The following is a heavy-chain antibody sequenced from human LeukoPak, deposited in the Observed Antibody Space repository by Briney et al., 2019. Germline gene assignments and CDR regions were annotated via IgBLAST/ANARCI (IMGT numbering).Heavy chain of an antibody. CDR2: ISSSSSYI. Sequence: GGSLRLSCAASGFTFSSYSMNWVRQAPGKGLEWVSSISSSSSYIYYADSVKGRFTISRDNAKNSLYLQMNSLRAENTAVYYCARGYYDSSGYAGYWGQGTLVTVSS. J-gene: IGHJ4*02. D-gene: IGHD3-22*01. CDR3: ARGYYDSSGYAGY. CDR1: GFTFSSYS. V-gene: IGHV3-21*01.